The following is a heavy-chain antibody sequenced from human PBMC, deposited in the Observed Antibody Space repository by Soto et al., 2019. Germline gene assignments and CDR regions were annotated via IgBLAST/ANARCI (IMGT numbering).Heavy chain of an antibody. D-gene: IGHD3-22*01. CDR3: ARESYDSSGYFFDY. V-gene: IGHV3-30-3*01. CDR1: GFTFSSYA. J-gene: IGHJ4*02. CDR2: ISYDGSNK. Sequence: GGSLRLSCAASGFTFSSYAMHWVRQAPGKGLEWVAVISYDGSNKYYADSVKGRFTISRDNSKNTLYLQMNSLRAEDTAVYYCARESYDSSGYFFDYWGQGTLVTVSS.